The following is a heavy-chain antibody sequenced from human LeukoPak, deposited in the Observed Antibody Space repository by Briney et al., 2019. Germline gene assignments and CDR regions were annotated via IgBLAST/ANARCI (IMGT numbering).Heavy chain of an antibody. D-gene: IGHD2-8*01. Sequence: SVKVSCKASGGTFSSYAISWVRQAPGQGREWMGRIIPILGIANYAQKVQGRVTITADKSTSTAYMELSSLRSEDTAVYYCARDCIAPDIVLMVYAYYYYYGMDVWGQGTTVTVSS. J-gene: IGHJ6*02. CDR3: ARDCIAPDIVLMVYAYYYYYGMDV. CDR2: IIPILGIA. CDR1: GGTFSSYA. V-gene: IGHV1-69*04.